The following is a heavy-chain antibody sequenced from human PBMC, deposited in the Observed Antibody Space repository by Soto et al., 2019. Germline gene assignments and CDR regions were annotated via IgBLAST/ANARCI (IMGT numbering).Heavy chain of an antibody. V-gene: IGHV1-18*04. Sequence: QLQLVQSGPEVKKPGASVKVSCKSSGYTFSIYGITWVRQAPGQGLEWMGWISTYNDITNYAQKFQGRVTMTTDTSTGTAYMELRSLRSDDTAVYYCARGPDPISAAGISFAYWGQGTLVIVSS. J-gene: IGHJ4*02. CDR2: ISTYNDIT. D-gene: IGHD6-13*01. CDR3: ARGPDPISAAGISFAY. CDR1: GYTFSIYG.